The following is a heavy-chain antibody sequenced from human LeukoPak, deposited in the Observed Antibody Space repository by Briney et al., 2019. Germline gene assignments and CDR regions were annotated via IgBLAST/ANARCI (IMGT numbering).Heavy chain of an antibody. CDR1: GFTFSSYG. V-gene: IGHV3-30*03. CDR3: ARGSRVYYFDY. Sequence: PGGSLRLSCAASGFTFSSYGIHWVRQAPGKGLQWVAVISYDGSNKYYADSVKGRFTISRDNSKNTLYLQMNSLRAEDTAVYYCARGSRVYYFDYWGQGTLVTVSS. D-gene: IGHD2-8*01. J-gene: IGHJ4*02. CDR2: ISYDGSNK.